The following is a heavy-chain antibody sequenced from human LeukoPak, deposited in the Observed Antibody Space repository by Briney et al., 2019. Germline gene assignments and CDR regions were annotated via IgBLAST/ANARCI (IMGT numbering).Heavy chain of an antibody. CDR1: GYSSTSYW. Sequence: GESLKISCKGSGYSSTSYWIGWVRQMPGKGLEWMGIIYPGDSDTRYSPSFQGQVTISADKSISTAYLQWSSLKASDTAMYYCARLGIAAAVTRWFDPWGQGTLVTVSS. J-gene: IGHJ5*02. CDR3: ARLGIAAAVTRWFDP. D-gene: IGHD6-13*01. V-gene: IGHV5-51*01. CDR2: IYPGDSDT.